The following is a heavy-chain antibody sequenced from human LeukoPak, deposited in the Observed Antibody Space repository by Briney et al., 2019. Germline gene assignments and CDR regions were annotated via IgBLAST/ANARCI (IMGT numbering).Heavy chain of an antibody. V-gene: IGHV1-18*01. CDR2: ISGYNGNT. J-gene: IGHJ4*02. CDR3: ARDDYGSYFDF. CDR1: GYTFTSHG. Sequence: ASVKVSCKASGYTFTSHGITWVRQAPGQGLEWMGWISGYNGNTNYAQMLQGRVTMTTDTSTSTAYLDLRSLRSDDTAVYFCARDDYGSYFDFWGQGTLVTVSS. D-gene: IGHD4/OR15-4a*01.